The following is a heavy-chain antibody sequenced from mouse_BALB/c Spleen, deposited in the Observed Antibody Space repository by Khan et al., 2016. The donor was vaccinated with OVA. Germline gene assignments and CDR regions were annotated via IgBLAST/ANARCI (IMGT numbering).Heavy chain of an antibody. CDR1: GYTFIEYT. CDR2: INPKNGVT. CDR3: ERDAGRY. V-gene: IGHV1-18*01. D-gene: IGHD3-3*01. J-gene: IGHJ4*01. Sequence: VQLKQSGPELVKPGASVKISCKTSGYTFIEYTLHWVKQSHGKSLEWIGVINPKNGVTSYNQKFKGKATLTVDKSSSTAYMEFRSLTSEDSAVYYCERDAGRYWGQGTSVTVSS.